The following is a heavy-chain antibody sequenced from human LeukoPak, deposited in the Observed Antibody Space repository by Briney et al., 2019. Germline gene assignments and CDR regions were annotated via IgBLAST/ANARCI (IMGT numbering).Heavy chain of an antibody. D-gene: IGHD3-22*01. CDR1: GFTFSSYW. Sequence: PGGSLRLSCAASGFTFSSYWMSWGRQAPGKGLEWVANIKQDGSEKYYVDSVKGRFTISRDNAKNSLYLQMNSLRAEDTAVYYCARYYYDSSGYYCYFDYWGQGTLVTVSS. CDR2: IKQDGSEK. V-gene: IGHV3-7*04. CDR3: ARYYYDSSGYYCYFDY. J-gene: IGHJ4*02.